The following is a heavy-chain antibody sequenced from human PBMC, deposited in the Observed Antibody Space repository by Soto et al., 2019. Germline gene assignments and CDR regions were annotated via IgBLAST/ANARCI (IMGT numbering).Heavy chain of an antibody. V-gene: IGHV1-8*01. Sequence: QVQLVQFGAEVKKPGASVKVSCKASGYSFTNHEITWVRQATGQGLEWMGWMSPKRGNTAYAQKFQGRLAMTRNTSITTAYLELSCLTSEDTGVYYSASGAYNWNDYAYWGQGTLVSVSS. CDR1: GYSFTNHE. D-gene: IGHD1-20*01. CDR2: MSPKRGNT. CDR3: ASGAYNWNDYAY. J-gene: IGHJ4*02.